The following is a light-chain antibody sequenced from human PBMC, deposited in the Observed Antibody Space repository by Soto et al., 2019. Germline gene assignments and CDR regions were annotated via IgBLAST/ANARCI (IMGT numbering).Light chain of an antibody. V-gene: IGKV3-20*01. CDR2: GAS. CDR3: QQYCSSPWT. Sequence: EIVLSQSLGTLSLSPEQRATLSCRARQSLSSTYLAWYQQRPGQAPRLLIYGASIRATGIPDRFSGSGSGTDFTLTISRLEPEDFAVYYCQQYCSSPWTFGQGTKVDIK. J-gene: IGKJ1*01. CDR1: QSLSSTY.